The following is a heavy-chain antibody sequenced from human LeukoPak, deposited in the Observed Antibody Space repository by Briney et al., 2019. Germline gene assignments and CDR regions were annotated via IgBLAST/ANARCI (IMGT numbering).Heavy chain of an antibody. Sequence: SETLSLTCTVSGGSISSSSYYWGWIRQPPGKGLEWIGSIYYSGSTYYNPSLKSRVTISVDTSKNQFSLKLSSVTAADTAVYYCARGGSYDFWSGYHWFDPWGQGTLVTVSS. CDR3: ARGGSYDFWSGYHWFDP. J-gene: IGHJ5*02. CDR2: IYYSGST. D-gene: IGHD3-3*01. V-gene: IGHV4-39*07. CDR1: GGSISSSSYY.